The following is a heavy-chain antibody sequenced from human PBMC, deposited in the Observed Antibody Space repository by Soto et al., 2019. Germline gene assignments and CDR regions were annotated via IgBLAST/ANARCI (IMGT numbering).Heavy chain of an antibody. J-gene: IGHJ6*02. Sequence: GWSLRLSCAASGDTFCSCGVSGACYAQGKAPEWGTVISYDGSNKYYADSVEGRFTISRDNSKNTLYLQMNSLRAEDTAVYYCARVPGSSSKVEYYYGMDVWGQGTTVTVSS. CDR1: GDTFCSCG. D-gene: IGHD6-6*01. CDR3: ARVPGSSSKVEYYYGMDV. V-gene: IGHV3-30-3*01. CDR2: ISYDGSNK.